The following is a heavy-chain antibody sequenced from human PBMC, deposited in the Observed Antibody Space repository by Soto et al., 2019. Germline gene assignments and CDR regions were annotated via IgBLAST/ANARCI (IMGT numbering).Heavy chain of an antibody. CDR3: ARGGVRGDVDY. V-gene: IGHV4-30-2*01. Sequence: QLQLQESGSGLVKPSQTLSLTCAVSGGSISSGGYPWSWIRQPPGKGLEWIGNIYHSGSTYYNPSLKSRVTLSVDRSKNQFSPKLSSVTAADTAVYYCARGGVRGDVDYWGQGTLVTVSS. CDR1: GGSISSGGYP. J-gene: IGHJ4*02. D-gene: IGHD3-10*01. CDR2: IYHSGST.